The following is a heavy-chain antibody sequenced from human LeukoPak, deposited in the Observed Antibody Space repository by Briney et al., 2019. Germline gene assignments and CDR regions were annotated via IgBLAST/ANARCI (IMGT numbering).Heavy chain of an antibody. CDR3: ARMEGPGVILDSPFDY. D-gene: IGHD3-10*01. CDR1: GGTFSSYA. Sequence: SVKLLCKASGGTFSSYAISWVRQAPAQGLEWMGGNIPIFGKANYAQKFQGRVTITADESTITAYMELSSLRSEDTAVYYCARMEGPGVILDSPFDYWGQGTLVTVSS. CDR2: NIPIFGKA. J-gene: IGHJ4*02. V-gene: IGHV1-69*01.